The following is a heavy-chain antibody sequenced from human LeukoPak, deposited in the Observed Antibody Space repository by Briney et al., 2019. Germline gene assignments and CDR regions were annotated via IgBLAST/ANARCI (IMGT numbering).Heavy chain of an antibody. V-gene: IGHV4-31*03. CDR2: IYYSGST. D-gene: IGHD4/OR15-4a*01. CDR3: ARSDSNYEGY. J-gene: IGHJ4*02. CDR1: GGSISSGGYY. Sequence: SETLSLTCTVSGGSISSGGYYWSWIRQHPGKGLEWIGYIYYSGSTYYNPSLKSRVTISVDTSKNQFSLKLSSVTAADTAVYYCARSDSNYEGYWGQGTLVTVSS.